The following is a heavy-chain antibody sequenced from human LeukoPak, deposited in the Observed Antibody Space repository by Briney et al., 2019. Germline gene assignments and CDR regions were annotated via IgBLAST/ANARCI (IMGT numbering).Heavy chain of an antibody. CDR1: GVSISSYY. CDR2: MSYSAST. D-gene: IGHD1-26*01. CDR3: ARHGGSYSFDY. Sequence: AETLSLTCTVSGVSISSYYRRWIRQPPGKGLEWIGYMSYSASTDYNPSLKSRVTISLDTSKNQFSLKLSSVTAADTAVYYCARHGGSYSFDYWGQGTLVTVSS. V-gene: IGHV4-59*08. J-gene: IGHJ4*02.